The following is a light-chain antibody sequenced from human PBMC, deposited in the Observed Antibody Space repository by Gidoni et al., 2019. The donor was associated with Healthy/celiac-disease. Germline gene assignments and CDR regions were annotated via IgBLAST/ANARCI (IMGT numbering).Light chain of an antibody. J-gene: IGKJ5*01. CDR3: QQYNNWPPPIT. V-gene: IGKV3-15*01. CDR1: QSVSSN. CDR2: GAS. Sequence: ILMTQSPATLSVSPGERATLSCRASQSVSSNLSWYQQKPVQAPRLLIYGASTRATGIPARFSGSGSGTEFTLNISSLQSEDFAVYYCQQYNNWPPPITFGQGTRLEIK.